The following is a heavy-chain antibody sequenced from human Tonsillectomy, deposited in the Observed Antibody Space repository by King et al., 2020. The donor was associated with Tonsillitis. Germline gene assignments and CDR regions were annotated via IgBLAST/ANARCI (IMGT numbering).Heavy chain of an antibody. CDR1: GYTFTGYY. CDR3: ARELPPEFSRGPLYGLDV. D-gene: IGHD3-10*01. CDR2: INPNSGGT. Sequence: AQLVQSGAEVKKPGASVKVSCKASGYTFTGYYLYWVRQAPGQGLEWMGWINPNSGGTNYAQKFQGRVTMTRDTSISTAYMDLSRLRSDDTAVYYCARELPPEFSRGPLYGLDVWGQGTTVTVSS. J-gene: IGHJ6*02. V-gene: IGHV1-2*02.